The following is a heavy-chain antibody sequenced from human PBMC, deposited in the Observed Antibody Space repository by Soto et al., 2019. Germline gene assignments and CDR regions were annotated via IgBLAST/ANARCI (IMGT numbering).Heavy chain of an antibody. CDR2: IYPGDSDT. V-gene: IGHV5-51*01. CDR1: GYSFTSYW. J-gene: IGHJ4*02. D-gene: IGHD3-16*01. Sequence: PXESLTISCKGSGYSFTSYWIGLVRQMPGKGLEWMGIIYPGDSDTRYSPSFQGQVTISADKSISTAYLQWSSLKASDTAMYYCARPTWGDREFFDYWGQGTLVTVSS. CDR3: ARPTWGDREFFDY.